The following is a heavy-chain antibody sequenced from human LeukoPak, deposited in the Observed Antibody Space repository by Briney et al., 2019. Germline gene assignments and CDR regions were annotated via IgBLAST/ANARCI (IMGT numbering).Heavy chain of an antibody. CDR2: INSDGSST. Sequence: GGSLRLSCAASGFTFSSYWMHWVRQAPGKGLVWVSRINSDGSSTSYADSVKGRFTISRGNAKNTPYLQMNSLRAEDTAVYYCARVEWELLGGFDYWGQGTLVTVSS. CDR3: ARVEWELLGGFDY. D-gene: IGHD1-26*01. V-gene: IGHV3-74*01. J-gene: IGHJ4*02. CDR1: GFTFSSYW.